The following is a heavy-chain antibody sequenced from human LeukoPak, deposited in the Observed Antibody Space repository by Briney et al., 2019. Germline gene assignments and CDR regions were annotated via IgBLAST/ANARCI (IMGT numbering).Heavy chain of an antibody. Sequence: GGSLRLSCAASGFTFSSYGMHWVRQAPGKGLEWVAFIRYDGSNKYYADSVKGRFTISRDNSKNTLYLQMNSLRAGDTAVYYCAKVRCSSTSCYHKGMDVWGKGTTVTISS. V-gene: IGHV3-30*02. D-gene: IGHD2-2*01. CDR1: GFTFSSYG. CDR2: IRYDGSNK. CDR3: AKVRCSSTSCYHKGMDV. J-gene: IGHJ6*03.